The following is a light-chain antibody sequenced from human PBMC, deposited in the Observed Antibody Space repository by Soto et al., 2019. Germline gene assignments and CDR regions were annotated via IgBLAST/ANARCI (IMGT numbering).Light chain of an antibody. CDR2: DAS. CDR3: QQRET. CDR1: QSVSRY. Sequence: IVLTQAPATLSLSPGERATLSCRASQSVSRYLAWYQQKPGQAPRLLIYDASNRATGIPARFSGSGSETDFTLTISSLEPEDFAVYYCQQRETFGQGTKVDIK. V-gene: IGKV3-11*01. J-gene: IGKJ1*01.